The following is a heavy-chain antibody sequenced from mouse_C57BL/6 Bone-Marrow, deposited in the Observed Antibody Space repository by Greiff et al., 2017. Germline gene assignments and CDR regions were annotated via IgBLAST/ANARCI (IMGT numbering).Heavy chain of an antibody. V-gene: IGHV1-59*01. Sequence: QVQLQQPGAELVRPGTSVKLSCKASGYTFTSYWMHWVKQRPGQGLEWIGVIDPSDSYTNYNQKFKGKATLTVDTSSSTAYMQLSSLTSEDSAVYYCAREADYYGNGDWYFDVWGTGTTVTVPS. CDR2: IDPSDSYT. CDR3: AREADYYGNGDWYFDV. J-gene: IGHJ1*03. D-gene: IGHD2-1*01. CDR1: GYTFTSYW.